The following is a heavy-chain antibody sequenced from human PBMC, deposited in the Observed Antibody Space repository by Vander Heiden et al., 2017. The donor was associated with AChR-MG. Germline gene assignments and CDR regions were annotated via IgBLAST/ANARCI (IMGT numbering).Heavy chain of an antibody. CDR2: IRGSSSNT. V-gene: IGHV3-23*01. Sequence: EVQLLESGGGLVQPGGSLRLSCEASGFTFSSYGMSWVRQAPGKGLEWVSGIRGSSSNTYYADSVKGRFTISRDNSKNTLYLQMNSLRDEDTALYYCAKDVRSAAYLDGLDVWGQGTTVTVSS. D-gene: IGHD2-2*01. CDR3: AKDVRSAAYLDGLDV. J-gene: IGHJ6*02. CDR1: GFTFSSYG.